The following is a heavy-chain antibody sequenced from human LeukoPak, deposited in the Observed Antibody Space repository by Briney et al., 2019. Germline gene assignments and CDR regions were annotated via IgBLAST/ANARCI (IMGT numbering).Heavy chain of an antibody. CDR1: GGTFSSYA. CDR3: ARVPRNVDYYDSSGLWH. V-gene: IGHV1-69*05. CDR2: IIPIFGTA. Sequence: SVKVSCKASGGTFSSYAISWVRQAPGQGLEWMGGIIPIFGTANYAQKFQGRVAITTDESTSTAYMELSSLRSEDTAVYYCARVPRNVDYYDSSGLWHGGQGTLVTVSS. D-gene: IGHD3-22*01. J-gene: IGHJ4*02.